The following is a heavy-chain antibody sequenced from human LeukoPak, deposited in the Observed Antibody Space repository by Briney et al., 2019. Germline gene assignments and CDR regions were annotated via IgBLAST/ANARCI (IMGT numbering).Heavy chain of an antibody. CDR2: IKSKTDGGTT. Sequence: GGSLRLSCAASGFTFSNAWMSWVRQAPGKGLEWVGRIKSKTDGGTTDYAAPVKGRFTISRDDSKNTLYLQMNSLKTEDTAVYYCTTETYSYSSGAEGYWGQGTLVTVSS. D-gene: IGHD6-19*01. CDR1: GFTFSNAW. V-gene: IGHV3-15*01. J-gene: IGHJ4*02. CDR3: TTETYSYSSGAEGY.